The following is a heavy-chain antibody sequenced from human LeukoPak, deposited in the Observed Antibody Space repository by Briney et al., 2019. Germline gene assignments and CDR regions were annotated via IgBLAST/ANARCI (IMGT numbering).Heavy chain of an antibody. CDR1: GFTLRSYG. J-gene: IGHJ3*02. V-gene: IGHV3-23*01. D-gene: IGHD3-22*01. CDR3: AKVGDYDSSGSDAFDI. Sequence: PGGTLRLSCAASGFTLRSYGMSWVRQAPGKGLEWVSAITSGGSTYYADSVKGRFTISRDNSKNTLYLQMNSLRAEDTAVYYCAKVGDYDSSGSDAFDIWGQGTMVTVSS. CDR2: ITSGGST.